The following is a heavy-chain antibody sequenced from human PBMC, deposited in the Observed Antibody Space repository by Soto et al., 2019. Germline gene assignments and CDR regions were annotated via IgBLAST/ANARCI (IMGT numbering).Heavy chain of an antibody. D-gene: IGHD6-6*01. CDR3: ATDLPFRIAARPQDNYYDYSGMDV. V-gene: IGHV1-24*01. CDR1: GYTLTELS. Sequence: ASVKVSCKVSGYTLTELSMHWVRQAPGKGLEWMGGFDPEDGETIYAQKFQGRVTMTEDTSTDTAYMELSSLRSEDTAVYYCATDLPFRIAARPQDNYYDYSGMDVWGQGTTVTSSS. J-gene: IGHJ6*02. CDR2: FDPEDGET.